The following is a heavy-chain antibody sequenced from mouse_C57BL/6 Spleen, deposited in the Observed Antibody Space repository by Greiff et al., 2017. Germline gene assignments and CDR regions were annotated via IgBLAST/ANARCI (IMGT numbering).Heavy chain of an antibody. D-gene: IGHD2-5*01. CDR2: INPNYGTT. J-gene: IGHJ4*01. CDR1: GYSFTDYN. Sequence: VQLKESGPELVKPGASVKISCKASGYSFTDYNMNWVKQSNGKSLEWIGVINPNYGTTSYNQKFKGKATLTVDQSSTTAYMQLNSLTSEDSAVYYCARTAYYSNKGSMDYWGQGTSVTVSS. CDR3: ARTAYYSNKGSMDY. V-gene: IGHV1-39*01.